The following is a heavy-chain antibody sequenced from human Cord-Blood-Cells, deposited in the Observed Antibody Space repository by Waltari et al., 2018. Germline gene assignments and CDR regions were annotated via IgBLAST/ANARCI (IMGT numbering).Heavy chain of an antibody. V-gene: IGHV4-4*02. CDR2: IYHSGST. Sequence: QVQLQESGPGLVKPSGTLSLTCAVSGGPISSSNWWSWVRQPPGKGLEWIGEIYHSGSTNYNPSLKSRVTISVDKAKNQFSLKLSAVTAADTAVYYCARDLGGGYYYFDYWGQGTLVTVSS. CDR3: ARDLGGGYYYFDY. CDR1: GGPISSSNW. D-gene: IGHD3-22*01. J-gene: IGHJ4*02.